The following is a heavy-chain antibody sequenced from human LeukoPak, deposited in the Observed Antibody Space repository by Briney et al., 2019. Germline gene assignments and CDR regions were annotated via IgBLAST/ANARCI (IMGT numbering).Heavy chain of an antibody. V-gene: IGHV6-1*01. D-gene: IGHD2-2*01. CDR3: ARVKAKVVPGKVMYYYMDV. CDR2: TYYRGKWYN. J-gene: IGHJ6*03. CDR1: GDTVSSNSAA. Sequence: SQTLSLTCALSGDTVSSNSAAWNWIRQSPSRGLEWLGRTYYRGKWYNDYAVTVKSRITINPDTSKNQFSLQLNSVTPEDTAVYYCARVKAKVVPGKVMYYYMDVWGKGTTVTISS.